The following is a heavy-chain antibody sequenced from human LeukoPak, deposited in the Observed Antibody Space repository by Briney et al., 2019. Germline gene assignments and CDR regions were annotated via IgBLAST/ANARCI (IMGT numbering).Heavy chain of an antibody. V-gene: IGHV1-2*04. Sequence: ASVKVSCKASGYTFTGYYMHWVRQAPGQGLEWMGWINPNSGGTNYAQKFQGWVTMTRDTSISTAYMELSRLRSDDTAVYYCARDTDYYDSSGHDAFDIWGQGTMVTVSS. CDR3: ARDTDYYDSSGHDAFDI. J-gene: IGHJ3*02. CDR2: INPNSGGT. D-gene: IGHD3-22*01. CDR1: GYTFTGYY.